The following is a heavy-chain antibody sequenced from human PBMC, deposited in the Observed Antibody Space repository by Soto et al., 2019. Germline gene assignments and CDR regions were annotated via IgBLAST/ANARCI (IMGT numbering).Heavy chain of an antibody. CDR1: NGSVSSGSYY. D-gene: IGHD1-26*01. V-gene: IGHV4-61*01. Sequence: QVQLQESGPGVVKPSETLSLTCTVSNGSVSSGSYYWNWIRQPPGRGLEWIGYIYYNGNTNYNPALRSRLTLSVDTSKNQFSLKLTSVTAADAAVYYCARYSGSGHARIMDVWVHGTTVAVS. J-gene: IGHJ6*02. CDR3: ARYSGSGHARIMDV. CDR2: IYYNGNT.